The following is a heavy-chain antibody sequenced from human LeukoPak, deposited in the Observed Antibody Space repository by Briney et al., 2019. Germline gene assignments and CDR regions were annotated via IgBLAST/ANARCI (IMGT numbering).Heavy chain of an antibody. D-gene: IGHD3-10*01. CDR3: ARYRRDYYGSGRMYYFDY. CDR2: INHSGST. V-gene: IGHV4-34*01. J-gene: IGHJ4*02. Sequence: SETLSLTCAVYGGSFSGYYWSWIRQPPGKGLEWIGEINHSGSTNYNPSLKSRVTISVDTSKNQFSLKLSSVTAADTAVYYCARYRRDYYGSGRMYYFDYWGQGTLVTVSS. CDR1: GGSFSGYY.